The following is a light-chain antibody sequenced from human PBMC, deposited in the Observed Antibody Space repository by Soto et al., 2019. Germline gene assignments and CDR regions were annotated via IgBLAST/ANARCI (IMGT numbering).Light chain of an antibody. CDR3: QQYNSYSPT. CDR2: KAS. CDR1: QSIRVW. Sequence: DIQMTQSPSTLSASVGDRATITCRASQSIRVWLAWYQQKAGKAPNLLIYKASRLESGVPSRFSGSGSETEFTLTISGLQPGDSATYYCQQYNSYSPTFGQGTKVDIK. J-gene: IGKJ1*01. V-gene: IGKV1-5*03.